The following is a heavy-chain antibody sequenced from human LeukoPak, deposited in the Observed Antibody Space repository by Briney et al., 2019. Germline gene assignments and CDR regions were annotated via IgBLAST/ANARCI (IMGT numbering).Heavy chain of an antibody. CDR2: IYTSGST. J-gene: IGHJ3*02. Sequence: SETLSHTCTVSGGSISSGSYYWSWIRQPAGKGLEWIGRIYTSGSTNYNPSLKSRVTISVDTSKNQFSLKLSSVTAADTAVYYCARELAPHAFDIWGQGTMVTVSS. CDR3: ARELAPHAFDI. V-gene: IGHV4-61*02. CDR1: GGSISSGSYY. D-gene: IGHD6-6*01.